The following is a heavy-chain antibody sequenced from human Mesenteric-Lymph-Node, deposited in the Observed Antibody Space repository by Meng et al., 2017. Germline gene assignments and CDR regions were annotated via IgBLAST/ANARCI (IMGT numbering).Heavy chain of an antibody. CDR2: IYYSGAT. V-gene: IGHV4-61*01. D-gene: IGHD3-9*01. CDR3: ARLDQALDY. J-gene: IGHJ4*02. CDR1: GGSVSSGSYY. Sequence: QRQGPGPGLVRPSETLSLTCSVSGGSVSSGSYYWSWIRQPPGKGLEWIGYIYYSGATNYNPSLKSRVTISADTSKNQFSLNLKSMTAADTAVYYCARLDQALDYWGQGTLVTGSS.